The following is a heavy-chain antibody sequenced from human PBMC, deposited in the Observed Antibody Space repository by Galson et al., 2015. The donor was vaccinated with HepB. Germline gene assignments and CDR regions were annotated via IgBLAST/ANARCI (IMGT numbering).Heavy chain of an antibody. CDR3: ARYTIAFGGVIVTRGVAYFDY. CDR1: GGTFNTYA. V-gene: IGHV1-69*06. Sequence: SVKASCKASGGTFNTYAISWVRQAPGQGLEWMGGIIPIFGTAYYAQKFQGRVTITADKSTNTAYMELSSLRSEDTAVYYCARYTIAFGGVIVTRGVAYFDYWGQGTLVAVSS. J-gene: IGHJ4*02. CDR2: IIPIFGTA. D-gene: IGHD3-16*02.